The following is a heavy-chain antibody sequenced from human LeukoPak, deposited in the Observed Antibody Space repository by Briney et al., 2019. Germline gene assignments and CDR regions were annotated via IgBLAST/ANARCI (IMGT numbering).Heavy chain of an antibody. CDR1: GGSFSGYY. CDR2: INHSGST. V-gene: IGHV4-34*01. Sequence: SETLSRNCAVYGGSFSGYYWSWIRQPPGKGLEWMGEINHSGSTNYNPSLKSRVTISVDTSKNQFSLKLSSVTAADTAVYYCARGRDDYGDYGFDYWGQGTLVTVSS. CDR3: ARGRDDYGDYGFDY. J-gene: IGHJ4*02. D-gene: IGHD4-17*01.